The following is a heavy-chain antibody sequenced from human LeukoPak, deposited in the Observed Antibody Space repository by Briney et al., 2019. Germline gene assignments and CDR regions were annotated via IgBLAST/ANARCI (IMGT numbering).Heavy chain of an antibody. D-gene: IGHD4-17*01. CDR3: ARMTVTSDAFDI. J-gene: IGHJ3*02. V-gene: IGHV4-59*01. CDR1: GGSISSYY. CDR2: IYYSGST. Sequence: SETLSLTCTVSGGSISSYYRSWIPQPAGKGLELIGYIYYSGSTNYNPSLKSRVTISGDTSKNQFSLKLSSVTAADTAVYYCARMTVTSDAFDIWGQGTMVTVSS.